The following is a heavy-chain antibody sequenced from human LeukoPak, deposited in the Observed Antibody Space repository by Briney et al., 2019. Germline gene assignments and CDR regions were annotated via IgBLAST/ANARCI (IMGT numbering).Heavy chain of an antibody. J-gene: IGHJ4*02. CDR2: ISAYNGNT. D-gene: IGHD6-6*01. V-gene: IGHV1-18*01. Sequence: ASVKVSCKASGYTFTSYGISWVRQAPGQGLEWMGWISAYNGNTNYAQKLQGRVTMTRDTSTSTVYMELSSLRSEDTAVYYCARGFSSSSGLDYWGQGTLVTVSS. CDR1: GYTFTSYG. CDR3: ARGFSSSSGLDY.